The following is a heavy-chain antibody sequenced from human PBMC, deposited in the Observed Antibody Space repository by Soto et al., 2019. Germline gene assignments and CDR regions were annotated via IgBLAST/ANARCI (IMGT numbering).Heavy chain of an antibody. CDR2: ISTSGKTI. CDR3: VRAQATGRSLVALDF. CDR1: GFTLSGYA. D-gene: IGHD2-15*01. J-gene: IGHJ4*02. V-gene: IGHV3-48*02. Sequence: VQLVESGGGLVQPGGSLRLSCAASGFTLSGYAMNWVRQAPGKGLEWVAFISTSGKTISYADSVMGRFTISKDIAKNSLYLQMNSLRNEDTAVYYCVRAQATGRSLVALDFWGQGTLVTVSS.